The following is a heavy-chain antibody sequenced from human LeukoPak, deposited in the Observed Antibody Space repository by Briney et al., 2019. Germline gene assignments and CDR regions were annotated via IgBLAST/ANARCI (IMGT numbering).Heavy chain of an antibody. CDR1: GFTFSTFW. D-gene: IGHD5-24*01. J-gene: IGHJ4*02. CDR2: ISYDGSKK. V-gene: IGHV3-30*18. Sequence: GGSLRLSCAASGFTFSTFWMHWVRQAPGKGLEWAAIISYDGSKKYYADSVKGRFTISRDNSKNTLYLQMNSLRDEDTAVYYCAKEGGYNSYYFDYWGQGTLVTVSS. CDR3: AKEGGYNSYYFDY.